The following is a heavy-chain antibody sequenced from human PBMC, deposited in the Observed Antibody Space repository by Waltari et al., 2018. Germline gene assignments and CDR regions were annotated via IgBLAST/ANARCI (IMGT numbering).Heavy chain of an antibody. J-gene: IGHJ3*02. CDR3: ARSNYGDSKGNDALDI. V-gene: IGHV3-33*01. CDR2: IWNDGKYK. CDR1: RFTFSKYG. Sequence: QVLLVESGGGVVQPGGSLRLSCVASRFTFSKYGMHWLRQAPGKGREWVSVIWNDGKYKYYANSVKGRFTISRDNSKDTLFLQMNSLRAEDTAVYYCARSNYGDSKGNDALDIWGQGTRVTVSS. D-gene: IGHD4-17*01.